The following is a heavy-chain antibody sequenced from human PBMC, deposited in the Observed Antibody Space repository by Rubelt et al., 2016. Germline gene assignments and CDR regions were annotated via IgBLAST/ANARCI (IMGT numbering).Heavy chain of an antibody. CDR2: IDWDVDK. Sequence: QVTLRESGPALVKPTQTLTLTCTFSGFSLSTSGMCVSWIRQPPGKALEWLARIDWDVDKYYSTSLKTRLTISKDPSKNQVVLVITNVDPVDTGTYYCARKYYYRGSGYADGFDMWGRGTVVRVSS. V-gene: IGHV2-70*15. CDR1: GFSLSTSGMC. D-gene: IGHD3-10*01. J-gene: IGHJ3*02. CDR3: ARKYYYRGSGYADGFDM.